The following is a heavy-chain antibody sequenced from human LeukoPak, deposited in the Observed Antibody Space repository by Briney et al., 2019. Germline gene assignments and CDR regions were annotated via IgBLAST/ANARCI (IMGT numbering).Heavy chain of an antibody. CDR1: GFTFSSYA. D-gene: IGHD1-1*01. Sequence: GGSLRLSCAASGFTFSSYAMHWVRQAPGKGLEWVAVISYDGSNKYYADSVKGRFTISRDNSKNTLYLEMKSLRAEDTAVYHCAKVSVENAFDIWGQGTMVTVSS. V-gene: IGHV3-30-3*01. J-gene: IGHJ3*02. CDR3: AKVSVENAFDI. CDR2: ISYDGSNK.